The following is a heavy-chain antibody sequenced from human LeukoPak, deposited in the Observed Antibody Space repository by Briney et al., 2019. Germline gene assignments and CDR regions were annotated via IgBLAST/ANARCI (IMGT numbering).Heavy chain of an antibody. CDR2: ISYDGSNK. D-gene: IGHD4-23*01. CDR3: ARDRLVRGMTTVGE. CDR1: GFTFSSYA. V-gene: IGHV3-30-3*01. Sequence: GGSLSLSCAAPGFTFSSYAMHWVRKAPGKGLGWVAVISYDGSNKYYADSVKGRFTISRDNSKNTLYLQMNSLRAEDTAVYYCARDRLVRGMTTVGEWGQGTLVTVSS. J-gene: IGHJ4*02.